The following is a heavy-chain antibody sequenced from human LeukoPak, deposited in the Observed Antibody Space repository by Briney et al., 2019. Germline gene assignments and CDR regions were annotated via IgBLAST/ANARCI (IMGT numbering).Heavy chain of an antibody. CDR1: GFTFSSYS. D-gene: IGHD2/OR15-2a*01. Sequence: PGGSLRLSCAASGFTFSSYSMNWVRQAPGKGLEWVSSISSSSSYIYYADSVKGRFTISRDNAKNSLYLQMNSLRAEDTAVYYCARAPGNITGPTYYYYYMDVWGKGTTVTVSS. J-gene: IGHJ6*03. V-gene: IGHV3-21*01. CDR3: ARAPGNITGPTYYYYYMDV. CDR2: ISSSSSYI.